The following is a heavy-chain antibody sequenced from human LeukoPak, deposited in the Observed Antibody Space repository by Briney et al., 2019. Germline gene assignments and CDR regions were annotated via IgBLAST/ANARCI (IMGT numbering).Heavy chain of an antibody. CDR3: AKCEGITGTATPDY. J-gene: IGHJ4*02. CDR1: GFTFSNYG. D-gene: IGHD1-20*01. CDR2: MTHDGNNK. Sequence: GGSLRLSCAASGFTFSNYGMHWVRQAPGKGLEWMAVMTHDGNNKNYAGSVKGRFTISRDNSKNTLFLQMNSLRAEDTAVYYCAKCEGITGTATPDYWGQGTLLTVSS. V-gene: IGHV3-30*18.